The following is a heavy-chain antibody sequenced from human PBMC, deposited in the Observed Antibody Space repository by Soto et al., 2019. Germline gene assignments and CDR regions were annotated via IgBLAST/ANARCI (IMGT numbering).Heavy chain of an antibody. Sequence: SGGSLRLSCAASGFTFSSYAMSWVRQAPGKGLEWVSAISGSGGSTYYADSVKGRFTISRDNSKNTLYLQMNSLRAEDTAVYYCAKGISGYSYGYLFDYWGQGTLVTVSS. CDR2: ISGSGGST. J-gene: IGHJ4*02. V-gene: IGHV3-23*01. D-gene: IGHD5-18*01. CDR1: GFTFSSYA. CDR3: AKGISGYSYGYLFDY.